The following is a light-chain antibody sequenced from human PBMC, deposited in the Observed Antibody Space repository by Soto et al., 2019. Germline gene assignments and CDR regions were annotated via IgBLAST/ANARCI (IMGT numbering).Light chain of an antibody. J-gene: IGKJ2*01. V-gene: IGKV1-39*01. CDR1: QTISTY. CDR2: AAS. Sequence: DIQMTQSPSSLSASVGDRVTITCRASQTISTYLNWYQHKPGKAPKLLIYAASSLQSGVPSSFSGSGSGTDFTLTISSLQPEDFATYFCQQSYRSPYTFGQGTKVDIK. CDR3: QQSYRSPYT.